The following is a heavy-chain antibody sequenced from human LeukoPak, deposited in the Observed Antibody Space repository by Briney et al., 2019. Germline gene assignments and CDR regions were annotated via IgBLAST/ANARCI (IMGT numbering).Heavy chain of an antibody. CDR3: ASNGPWGYDILTGYYRFDY. Sequence: GGSLRLSCAASGFTFSSYWMSWVRQAPGKGLEWVANIKQDGSEKYYVDSVKGRFTISRDNAKNSLYLQMNSLRAEDTAVYYCASNGPWGYDILTGYYRFDYWGQGTLVTVSS. V-gene: IGHV3-7*01. D-gene: IGHD3-9*01. J-gene: IGHJ4*02. CDR2: IKQDGSEK. CDR1: GFTFSSYW.